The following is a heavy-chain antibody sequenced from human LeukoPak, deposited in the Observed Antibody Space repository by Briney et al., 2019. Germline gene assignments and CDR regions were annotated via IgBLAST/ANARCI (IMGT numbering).Heavy chain of an antibody. D-gene: IGHD6-13*01. CDR3: ARGAVYSSSWYLGAFDI. J-gene: IGHJ3*02. V-gene: IGHV3-7*01. CDR1: GFSFGSYW. Sequence: GGSLRLSCAASGFSFGSYWMSWDRQAPGKGLEWVANIKQDESEKYYVDSVKGRFTISRDNAKNSLYLQMNSLRAEDTAVYYCARGAVYSSSWYLGAFDIWGQGTMVTVSS. CDR2: IKQDESEK.